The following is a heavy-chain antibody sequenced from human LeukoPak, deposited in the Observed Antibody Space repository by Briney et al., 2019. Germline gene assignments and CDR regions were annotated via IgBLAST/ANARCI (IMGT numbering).Heavy chain of an antibody. D-gene: IGHD3-22*01. V-gene: IGHV3-66*02. Sequence: PGGSLRLSCAASGFTVSSNYMSWARQAPGKGLEWVLDIYSGGSTYYADSVKGRFTISRDNSKNTLYLQMNSLGAEDTAVYYCARDDSSGPDAFDIWGQGTMVTVSS. CDR1: GFTVSSNY. CDR2: IYSGGST. CDR3: ARDDSSGPDAFDI. J-gene: IGHJ3*02.